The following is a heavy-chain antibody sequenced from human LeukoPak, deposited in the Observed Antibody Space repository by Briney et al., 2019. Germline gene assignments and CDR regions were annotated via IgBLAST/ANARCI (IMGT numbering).Heavy chain of an antibody. CDR2: IRSSGGST. Sequence: GSLRLPCPPSGFTFSSYAMGSVRQSPRKGLEWVAPIRSSGGSTYYADSVKGRFIISRDNSKNTLYLQMNSLRAEDMAVYNCAKRVLHSSGYSFDYWGQGTLVTVSS. J-gene: IGHJ4*02. D-gene: IGHD3-22*01. CDR3: AKRVLHSSGYSFDY. CDR1: GFTFSSYA. V-gene: IGHV3-23*01.